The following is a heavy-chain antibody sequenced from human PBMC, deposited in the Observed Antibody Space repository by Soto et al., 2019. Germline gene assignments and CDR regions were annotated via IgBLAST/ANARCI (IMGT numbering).Heavy chain of an antibody. CDR3: ARDGGFLEWLASMDV. V-gene: IGHV3-33*01. D-gene: IGHD3-3*01. CDR2: IWYDGSNK. Sequence: QVQLVESGGGVVQPGRSLRLSCAASGFTFSSYGMHWVRQAPGKGLEWVAVIWYDGSNKYYADSVKGRFTISRDNSKNTLYLQMNSLRAEDTAVYYCARDGGFLEWLASMDVWGQGTTVTVSS. J-gene: IGHJ6*02. CDR1: GFTFSSYG.